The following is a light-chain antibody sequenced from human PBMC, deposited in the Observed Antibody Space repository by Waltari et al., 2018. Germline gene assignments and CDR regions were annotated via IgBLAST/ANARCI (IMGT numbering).Light chain of an antibody. Sequence: EIVLTQSPATLSLSPGERATLSCRASQSVSSFLAWYQQKPGQAPRLLIYDASKRATGIPGRFTGSGSRTDFTLTIRSLEPEDFAVYYCQQRSDAGSFGPGTRVDIK. V-gene: IGKV3-11*01. CDR2: DAS. J-gene: IGKJ3*01. CDR1: QSVSSF. CDR3: QQRSDAGS.